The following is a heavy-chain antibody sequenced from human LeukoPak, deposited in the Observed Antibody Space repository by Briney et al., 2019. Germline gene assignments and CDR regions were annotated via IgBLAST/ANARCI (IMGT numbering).Heavy chain of an antibody. CDR3: ARVEASGYDYGAFDY. V-gene: IGHV3-23*01. CDR1: GFTFSSYS. J-gene: IGHJ4*02. Sequence: GGSLRLSCAASGFTFSSYSMTWVRQAPGKGLEWVSAISASGDSTYYADSVKGRFTISRDNAKNSLYLQMNSLRAEDTAVYYCARVEASGYDYGAFDYWGQGTLVTVPS. D-gene: IGHD5-12*01. CDR2: ISASGDST.